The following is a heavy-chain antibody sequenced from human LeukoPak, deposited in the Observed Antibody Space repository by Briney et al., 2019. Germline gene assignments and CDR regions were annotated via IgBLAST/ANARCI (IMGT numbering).Heavy chain of an antibody. CDR2: IIPIRRIA. V-gene: IGHV1-69*04. CDR3: ARSRFGDYGMDV. Sequence: ASVKVSCKASGGTFSSYAISWVRQAPGQGPEWIGRIIPIRRIANYAQKFQGRVTIIADKFTSTAHMAVSRLSSEDTAVYYCARSRFGDYGMDVWGQGTTVTVSS. J-gene: IGHJ6*02. D-gene: IGHD3-10*01. CDR1: GGTFSSYA.